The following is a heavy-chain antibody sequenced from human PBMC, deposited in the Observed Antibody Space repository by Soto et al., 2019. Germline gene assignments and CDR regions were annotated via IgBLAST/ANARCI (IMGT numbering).Heavy chain of an antibody. D-gene: IGHD6-13*01. CDR2: IYFSGGT. CDR1: AGSISSSY. V-gene: IGHV4-59*12. J-gene: IGHJ4*02. Sequence: SQTLSLTCTVSAGSISSSYWNWILQPPVKGLEWIGYIYFSGGTNYNPSLKSRVTISVDTSKNQFSLKLSSVTAADTAVYYCARESRRWYGSIWDYWGLGTRVT. CDR3: ARESRRWYGSIWDY.